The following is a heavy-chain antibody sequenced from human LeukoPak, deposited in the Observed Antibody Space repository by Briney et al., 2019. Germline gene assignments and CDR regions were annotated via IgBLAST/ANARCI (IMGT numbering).Heavy chain of an antibody. CDR3: ATERLGIFEF. J-gene: IGHJ4*02. V-gene: IGHV3-11*05. D-gene: IGHD3-3*01. Sequence: PGGSLRLSCTASTFTFSDDYMGWIRQAPGKGPEWVSSISPGSSYKFCADSVEGRFTISRDDAKNSVYLQMNNLRGDDTAVYYCATERLGIFEFWGQGSLVTVSS. CDR2: ISPGSSYK. CDR1: TFTFSDDY.